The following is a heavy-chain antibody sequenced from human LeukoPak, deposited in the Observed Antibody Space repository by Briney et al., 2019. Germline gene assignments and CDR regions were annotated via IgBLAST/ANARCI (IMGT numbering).Heavy chain of an antibody. J-gene: IGHJ4*02. CDR1: GFTFSNYA. CDR2: ISGNGGRT. V-gene: IGHV3-23*01. CDR3: ARALSAYCGGDCYYFDY. D-gene: IGHD2-21*02. Sequence: GGSLRLSCAASGFTFSNYAMAWVRQAPGKGLEWVSAISGNGGRTYSADSVKGRFTISRDNSKSTLYLQMNSLRAEDTAIYYCARALSAYCGGDCYYFDYWGQGTLVTVSS.